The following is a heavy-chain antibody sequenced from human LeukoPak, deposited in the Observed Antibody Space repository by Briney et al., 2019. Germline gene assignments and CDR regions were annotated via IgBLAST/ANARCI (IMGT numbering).Heavy chain of an antibody. CDR3: AGDRYYYDSSGPFDP. CDR1: GGSISSYY. Sequence: SETLSLTCTVSGGSISSYYWSWIRQPAGKGLEWIGRIYTSGSTNYNPSLKSRVTMSVDTSKNQFSLKLSSVTAADTAVYYCAGDRYYYDSSGPFDPWGQGTLVTVSS. CDR2: IYTSGST. D-gene: IGHD3-22*01. V-gene: IGHV4-4*07. J-gene: IGHJ5*02.